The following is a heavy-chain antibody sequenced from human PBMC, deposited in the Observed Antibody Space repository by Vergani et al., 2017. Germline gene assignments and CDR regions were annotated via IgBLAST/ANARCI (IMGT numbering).Heavy chain of an antibody. CDR1: GGTFSSYA. CDR2: IIPIFGTA. D-gene: IGHD1-26*01. CDR3: ARGGEWELPDFDY. Sequence: QVQLVQSGAEVKKPGSSVKVSCKASGGTFSSYAISWVRQAPGQGLEWMGGIIPIFGTANYAQKFQGRVTITADESTSTAYMGLSSLRSDDTAVYYGARGGEWELPDFDYWGQGTLVTVSS. J-gene: IGHJ4*02. V-gene: IGHV1-69*01.